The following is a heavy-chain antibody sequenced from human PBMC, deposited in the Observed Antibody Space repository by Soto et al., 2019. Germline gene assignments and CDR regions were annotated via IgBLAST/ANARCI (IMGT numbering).Heavy chain of an antibody. CDR3: ARGLRYSGMDV. Sequence: PSETLPLTCAVHRGSFNAYSWTWIRQPPGKGLEWIGEIDHSGSTTYNPSLKSRIIMSVDTSKNQFSLNVSSMTAADTAVYYCARGLRYSGMDVWGQGTTVTVSS. J-gene: IGHJ6*02. CDR1: RGSFNAYS. CDR2: IDHSGST. V-gene: IGHV4-34*01.